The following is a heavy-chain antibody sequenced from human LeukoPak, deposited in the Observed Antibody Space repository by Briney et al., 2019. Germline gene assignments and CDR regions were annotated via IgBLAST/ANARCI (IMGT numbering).Heavy chain of an antibody. V-gene: IGHV3-30*02. D-gene: IGHD6-19*01. CDR3: ARILDSAWGELGY. J-gene: IGHJ4*02. CDR1: GFTFSSYG. CDR2: IRDDGSNK. Sequence: GGSLRPSCAASGFTFSSYGMYRVRQAPGKGLEWVAFIRDDGSNKYYADSVKGRFTISRDNSKNTLYLQMNNLRAEDTAVYYCARILDSAWGELGYWGQGTLVTVSS.